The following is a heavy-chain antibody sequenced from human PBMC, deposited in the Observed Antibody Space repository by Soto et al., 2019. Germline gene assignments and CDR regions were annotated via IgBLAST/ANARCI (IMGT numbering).Heavy chain of an antibody. D-gene: IGHD3-9*01. J-gene: IGHJ4*02. V-gene: IGHV3-33*01. Sequence: GGSLRLSCAASGFTFSSYGMHWVRQAPGKGLEWVAVIWYDGSNKYYADSVKGRFTISRDNSKNTLYLQMNSLRAEDTAVYYCARGSYYDILTGYPYYFDYWGQGTLVTVSS. CDR1: GFTFSSYG. CDR3: ARGSYYDILTGYPYYFDY. CDR2: IWYDGSNK.